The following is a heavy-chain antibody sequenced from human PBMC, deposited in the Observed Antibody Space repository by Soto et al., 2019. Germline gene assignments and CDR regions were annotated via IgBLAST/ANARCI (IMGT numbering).Heavy chain of an antibody. Sequence: PGGSLRLSCAASGFIFSSYYMSWIRQAPGKGLEWVSYISSSGSTIYYADSVKGRFTISRDNAKNSLYLQMNSLRAEDTAVYYCARDGGGRFLEWPPSYYYYGMDVWGQGTTVTVSS. CDR2: ISSSGSTI. J-gene: IGHJ6*02. CDR1: GFIFSSYY. D-gene: IGHD3-3*01. CDR3: ARDGGGRFLEWPPSYYYYGMDV. V-gene: IGHV3-11*01.